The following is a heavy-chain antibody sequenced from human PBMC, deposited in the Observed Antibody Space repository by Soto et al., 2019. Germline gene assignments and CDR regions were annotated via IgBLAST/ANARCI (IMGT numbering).Heavy chain of an antibody. V-gene: IGHV1-69*01. CDR1: GGTFSSYA. D-gene: IGHD2-2*01. J-gene: IGHJ6*02. CDR3: ARSQGSSTSLEIYYYYYYGMDV. Sequence: QVQLVQSGAEVKKPGSSVKVSCKASGGTFSSYAISWVRQAPGQGLEWMGGINPISETTNYARKFQVRVTISADESKITANMELSSLRAEDTAVYYCARSQGSSTSLEIYYYYYYGMDVWGQGTTVTVSS. CDR2: INPISETT.